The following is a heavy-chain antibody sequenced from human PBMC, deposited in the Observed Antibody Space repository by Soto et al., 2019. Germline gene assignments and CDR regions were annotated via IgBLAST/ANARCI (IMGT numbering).Heavy chain of an antibody. V-gene: IGHV4-39*01. CDR2: IYYSGST. Sequence: SETLSLTCTVSGGSISSSSYYWGWIRQPPGKGLEWIGSIYYSGSTYYNPSLKSRVTISVDTSKNQFSLKLSSVTAADTAVYYGARHRQVVAAVGWGKGTLVTVSS. CDR1: GGSISSSSYY. D-gene: IGHD2-15*01. J-gene: IGHJ4*02. CDR3: ARHRQVVAAVG.